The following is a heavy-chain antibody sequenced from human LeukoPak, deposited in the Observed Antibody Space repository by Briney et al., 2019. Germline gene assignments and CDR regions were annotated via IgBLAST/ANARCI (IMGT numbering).Heavy chain of an antibody. CDR1: DYTFTSYG. J-gene: IGHJ4*02. Sequence: GASVKVSCKASDYTFTSYGISWVRQAPGQGLEWMGWISAYNGNTNYAQKLQGRVTMTTDTSTSTAYMELRSLRSDDTAVYYCARDRPHEFHLYYDSSGSKGAFDYWGQGTLVTVSS. D-gene: IGHD3-22*01. V-gene: IGHV1-18*01. CDR3: ARDRPHEFHLYYDSSGSKGAFDY. CDR2: ISAYNGNT.